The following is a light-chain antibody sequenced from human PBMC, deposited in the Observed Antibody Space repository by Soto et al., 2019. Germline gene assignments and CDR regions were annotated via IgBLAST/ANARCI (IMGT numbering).Light chain of an antibody. J-gene: IGLJ1*01. CDR3: QSYDSRLSAFYV. CDR2: DST. V-gene: IGLV1-40*01. CDR1: SSNIGAGYE. Sequence: QSALTQPPSVSGAPGQRVTISCTGSSSNIGAGYEVHWYQQVPGAAPKLLIYDSTNRLLGVPGRFSGSKSGTSASLVITGLQTEDEATYYCQSYDSRLSAFYVFGTGTKVTVL.